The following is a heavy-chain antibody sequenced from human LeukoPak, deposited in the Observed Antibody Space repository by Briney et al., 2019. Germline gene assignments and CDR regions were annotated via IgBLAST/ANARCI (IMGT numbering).Heavy chain of an antibody. CDR2: INYSGST. V-gene: IGHV4-34*01. J-gene: IGHJ3*02. Sequence: SETESLTCAVYGGSFSGYYWSWIRQPPGKGLEWIGEINYSGSTNYNPSLKSRVTISVDKSKNQFSLKLNSVTAADTAVYYCARGAPKEIQLWLRLRGVAFDIWGQGTMVTVSS. CDR3: ARGAPKEIQLWLRLRGVAFDI. D-gene: IGHD5-18*01. CDR1: GGSFSGYY.